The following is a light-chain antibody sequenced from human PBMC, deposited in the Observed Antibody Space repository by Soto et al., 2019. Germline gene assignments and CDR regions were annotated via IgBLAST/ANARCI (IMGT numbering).Light chain of an antibody. Sequence: DIQMTQSPSSLSASVGDRVTITCQASQDISNYLNWYQQKPGKAPKLLIYDASNLETGVPSRFSGSGSGTDFTFAISSLQPEDIATYYCQQYDNLLAWTCGQGTEVEIK. J-gene: IGKJ1*01. CDR2: DAS. CDR3: QQYDNLLAWT. V-gene: IGKV1-33*01. CDR1: QDISNY.